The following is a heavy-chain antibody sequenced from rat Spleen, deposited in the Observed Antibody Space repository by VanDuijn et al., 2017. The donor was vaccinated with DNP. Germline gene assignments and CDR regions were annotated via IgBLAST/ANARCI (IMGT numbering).Heavy chain of an antibody. CDR3: TRGPNYGGDSDYFDY. Sequence: EVKLVESGGGLVQPGRSLKLSCAASGFIFFDYWMGWVRQAPGKGLEWIGEINKDSSRINYNTSLRDKFIISINNVQKTLYLQTSTLGSEDTGIYFCTRGPNYGGDSDYFDYWGQGVMVTVSS. V-gene: IGHV4-2*01. J-gene: IGHJ2*01. D-gene: IGHD1-11*01. CDR2: INKDSSRI. CDR1: GFIFFDYW.